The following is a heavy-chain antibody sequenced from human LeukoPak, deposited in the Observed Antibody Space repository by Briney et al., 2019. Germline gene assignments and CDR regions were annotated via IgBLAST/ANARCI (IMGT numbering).Heavy chain of an antibody. CDR1: GGSISSYY. J-gene: IGHJ5*02. V-gene: IGHV4-59*01. CDR3: ARDLYYYDSSGYYGLPGWFDP. CDR2: IYYSGST. D-gene: IGHD3-22*01. Sequence: SETLSLTCTVSGGSISSYYWSWIRQPPGKGLEWIGYIYYSGSTNYNPSLKSRVTISVDTSKNQFSLKLSSVTAADTAVYYCARDLYYYDSSGYYGLPGWFDPWGQGTLVTVSS.